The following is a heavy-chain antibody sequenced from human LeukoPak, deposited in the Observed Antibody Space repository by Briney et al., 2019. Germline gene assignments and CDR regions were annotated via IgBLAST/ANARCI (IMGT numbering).Heavy chain of an antibody. V-gene: IGHV1-2*04. Sequence: ASVKVSRKASGYTFTGYYMHWVRQAPGQGLEWMGWINPNSGGTNYAQKFQGWVTMTRDTSISTAYMELSRLRSDDTAVYYCARDLGLRYFGSPRPLWAFDIWGQGTMVTVSS. D-gene: IGHD3-9*01. J-gene: IGHJ3*02. CDR2: INPNSGGT. CDR3: ARDLGLRYFGSPRPLWAFDI. CDR1: GYTFTGYY.